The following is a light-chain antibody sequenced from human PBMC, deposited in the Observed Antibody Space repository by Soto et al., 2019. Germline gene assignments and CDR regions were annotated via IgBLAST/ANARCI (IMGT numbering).Light chain of an antibody. CDR1: QSLVHSDGNTY. CDR3: MQGTHWPWT. J-gene: IGKJ1*01. V-gene: IGKV2-30*02. CDR2: KVS. Sequence: DVVMTQSPLSLPVTLGQPASISCRSSQSLVHSDGNTYLSWFQQRPGQSPRPLIYKVSNRDSGVPDRFSGSGSGTDFTLKISRVEAEDVGVYYCMQGTHWPWTFGQGTKVEIK.